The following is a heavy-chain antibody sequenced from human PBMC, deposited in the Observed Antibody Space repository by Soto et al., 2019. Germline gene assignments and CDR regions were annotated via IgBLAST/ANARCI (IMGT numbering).Heavy chain of an antibody. J-gene: IGHJ6*02. CDR1: GFTFSSYG. Sequence: GGSLRLSCAASGFTFSSYGMHWVRQAPGKGLEWVAVIWYDGSNKYYADSVKGRFTISRDNSKNTLYLQMNSLRAEDTAVYYCARDQGVYCSCGSCYPYYYYYGMDVWGQGTTVTVSS. V-gene: IGHV3-33*01. D-gene: IGHD2-15*01. CDR3: ARDQGVYCSCGSCYPYYYYYGMDV. CDR2: IWYDGSNK.